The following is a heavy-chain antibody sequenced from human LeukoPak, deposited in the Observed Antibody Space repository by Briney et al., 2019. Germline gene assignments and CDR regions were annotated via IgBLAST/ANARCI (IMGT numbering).Heavy chain of an antibody. V-gene: IGHV3-30*03. CDR1: GFTFSSYG. CDR2: VSYDGSNQ. J-gene: IGHJ4*02. Sequence: GRSLRLSCAASGFTFSSYGMHWVRQAPGKGLEWVAAVSYDGSNQYYADSVRGRLTISRDNSKNTLYLQMNSLRAEETAVYYCARAGRADGDYHYFDYWGQGTLVTVSS. D-gene: IGHD4-17*01. CDR3: ARAGRADGDYHYFDY.